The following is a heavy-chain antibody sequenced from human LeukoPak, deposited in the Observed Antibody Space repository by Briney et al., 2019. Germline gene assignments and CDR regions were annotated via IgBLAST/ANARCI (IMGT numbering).Heavy chain of an antibody. CDR1: GFTFSSYA. J-gene: IGHJ4*02. Sequence: GRSLRLSCAASGFTFSSYAMHWVRQAPGKGLEWVAVISYDGSNKYYADSVKGRFTISRDNSKNTLYLQMNSLRAEDTAVYYCARDLSITMVRGVMGFDYWGQGTLVTVSS. CDR2: ISYDGSNK. V-gene: IGHV3-30-3*01. CDR3: ARDLSITMVRGVMGFDY. D-gene: IGHD3-10*01.